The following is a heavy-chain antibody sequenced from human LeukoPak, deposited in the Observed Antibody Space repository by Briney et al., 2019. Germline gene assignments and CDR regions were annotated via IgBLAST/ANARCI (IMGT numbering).Heavy chain of an antibody. CDR3: ARGVTTYDY. J-gene: IGHJ4*02. Sequence: PSETLSLTCTVSGGSISSGDYYWSWIRQPPGKGLEWIGYIYYSGSTNYNPSLKSRVTLSVDTSKNQFSLKLSSVTAADTAVYYCARGVTTYDYWSQGTLVTVSS. V-gene: IGHV4-61*08. CDR1: GGSISSGDYY. CDR2: IYYSGST. D-gene: IGHD4-11*01.